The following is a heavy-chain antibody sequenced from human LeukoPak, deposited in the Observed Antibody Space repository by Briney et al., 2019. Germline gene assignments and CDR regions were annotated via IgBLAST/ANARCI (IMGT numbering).Heavy chain of an antibody. CDR1: GYTFTSYY. CDR2: INPNSGGT. J-gene: IGHJ4*02. Sequence: ASVKVSCKASGYTFTSYYMHWVRQAPGQGLEWMGWINPNSGGTNHAQKFQGRVTMTRDTSISTAYMELSSLRSDDTAVYYCVSSYDSSGYYGVWGQGTLVTVSS. D-gene: IGHD3-22*01. CDR3: VSSYDSSGYYGV. V-gene: IGHV1-2*02.